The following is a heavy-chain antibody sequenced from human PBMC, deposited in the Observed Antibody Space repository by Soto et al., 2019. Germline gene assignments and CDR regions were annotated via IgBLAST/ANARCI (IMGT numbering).Heavy chain of an antibody. D-gene: IGHD1-26*01. J-gene: IGHJ4*02. CDR1: GGTFSSYA. Sequence: QVQLVQSGAEVKKPGSSVKVSCKASGGTFSSYAISWVRQAPGQGLEWMGGIIPIFGTANYAQKFQGRVTITAAISRSTAYREVGSLRSGDPGVYYCAREGGVGATTGWDWGQGTLVTVSS. CDR3: AREGGVGATTGWD. V-gene: IGHV1-69*06. CDR2: IIPIFGTA.